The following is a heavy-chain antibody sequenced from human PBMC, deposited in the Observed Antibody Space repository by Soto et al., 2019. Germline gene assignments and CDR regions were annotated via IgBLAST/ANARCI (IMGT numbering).Heavy chain of an antibody. CDR1: GYTFTRYG. V-gene: IGHV1-18*01. CDR2: ISGYNGDT. Sequence: QGQLVQSGGEVKKPGASVKVSCKASGYTFTRYGISWVRRAPGQGLERMGWISGYNGDTKYAQKLQGRVTMTVDTSTTTAYMELRSLTSDDRAVYYCAKNGQPPYYYYGMDVWGQGTTVTVSS. CDR3: AKNGQPPYYYYGMDV. D-gene: IGHD2-8*01. J-gene: IGHJ6*02.